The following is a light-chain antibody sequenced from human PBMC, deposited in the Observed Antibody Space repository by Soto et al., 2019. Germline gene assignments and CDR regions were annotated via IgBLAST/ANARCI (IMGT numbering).Light chain of an antibody. CDR1: QSVSSSY. CDR3: QQYGSSPALT. Sequence: EIVLTQSPGTLSLSPGERATLSCRASQSVSSSYLAWYQQKPGQAPRLLIYGASSRATGIPDRFSGSGSGTDFTLTISRLEPGDFAVYYCQQYGSSPALTFGGGTKVDIK. J-gene: IGKJ4*01. CDR2: GAS. V-gene: IGKV3-20*01.